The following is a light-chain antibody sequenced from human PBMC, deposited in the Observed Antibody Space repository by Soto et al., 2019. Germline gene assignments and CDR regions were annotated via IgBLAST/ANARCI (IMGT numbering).Light chain of an antibody. J-gene: IGKJ2*01. Sequence: EIVLTQSPATLSLSPGERATLSCRASQSVSSSLAWYQQKHGQTPRLLIYDASNRATGIPARFSGGGSGTDFTLTISSLEPEDFSLYYCQQRSNWYTFGQGTKLEIK. CDR2: DAS. CDR3: QQRSNWYT. V-gene: IGKV3-11*01. CDR1: QSVSSS.